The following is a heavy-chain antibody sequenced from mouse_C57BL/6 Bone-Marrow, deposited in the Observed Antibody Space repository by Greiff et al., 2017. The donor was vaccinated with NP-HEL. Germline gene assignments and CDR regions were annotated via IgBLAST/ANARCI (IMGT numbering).Heavy chain of an antibody. D-gene: IGHD1-1*01. J-gene: IGHJ1*03. CDR3: APQYYYGSSPYWYFDV. CDR2: IYPGSGST. V-gene: IGHV1-55*01. CDR1: GYTFTSYW. Sequence: QVQLQQPGAELVKPGASVKMSCKASGYTFTSYWITWVKQRPGQGLEWIGDIYPGSGSTNYNAKFKSKATLTVDTSSSTAYMQLSSLTSEDSAVYYCAPQYYYGSSPYWYFDVWGTGTTVTVSS.